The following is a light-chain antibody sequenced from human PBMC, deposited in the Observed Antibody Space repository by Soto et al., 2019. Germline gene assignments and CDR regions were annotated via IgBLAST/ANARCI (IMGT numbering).Light chain of an antibody. V-gene: IGKV3-20*01. CDR1: QSLSSRS. CDR3: QQYTTSPLT. J-gene: IGKJ4*01. CDR2: GAS. Sequence: EIVLTQSPGTLSLSPGERVTLSCRASQSLSSRSLAWYQQKPGRAPRLLIYGASTRATGIPDRFSGSGSGTDFSLTISRLEPEDFAVYYCQQYTTSPLTFGGGTKVEIK.